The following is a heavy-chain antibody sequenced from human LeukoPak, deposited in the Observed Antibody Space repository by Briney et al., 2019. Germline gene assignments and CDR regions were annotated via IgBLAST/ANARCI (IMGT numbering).Heavy chain of an antibody. CDR2: IWYDGSNK. CDR1: GFTFSSYG. Sequence: GGSLRLSCAASGFTFSSYGMHWVRQAPGKGLEWVAVIWYDGSNKYYADSVKGRFTISRDNAKNTLYLQMNSLRAEDTAVYYCARVLDGVGATRSFDYWGQGTLVTVSS. J-gene: IGHJ4*02. CDR3: ARVLDGVGATRSFDY. D-gene: IGHD1-26*01. V-gene: IGHV3-33*01.